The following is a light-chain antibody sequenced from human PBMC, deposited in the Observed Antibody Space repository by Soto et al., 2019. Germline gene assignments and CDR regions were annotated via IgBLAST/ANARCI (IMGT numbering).Light chain of an antibody. V-gene: IGLV2-14*01. Sequence: QSALTQPASVSGSPGQSITISCTGTSSDVGSYNYVSWYQQHPGKAPKVMIYDVSNRPSGVSYRFSGSKSGNTASLTISGLQAEDEADYYCSSYTTSSTYGFGTGTQLTVL. CDR1: SSDVGSYNY. J-gene: IGLJ6*01. CDR2: DVS. CDR3: SSYTTSSTYG.